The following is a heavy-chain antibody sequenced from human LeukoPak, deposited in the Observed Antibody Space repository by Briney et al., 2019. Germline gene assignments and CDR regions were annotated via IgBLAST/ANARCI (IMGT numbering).Heavy chain of an antibody. J-gene: IGHJ4*02. CDR1: GFTFSSYW. CDR2: IWYDGSNK. V-gene: IGHV3-33*06. D-gene: IGHD3-22*01. CDR3: AKGTDYFDPLRSFDF. Sequence: GGSLRLSCAASGFTFSSYWMHWVRQAPGKGLEWVAVIWYDGSNKYYADSVKGRFTISRDNSKNTLYLQMNGLRAEDTAVYYCAKGTDYFDPLRSFDFWGQGTLVTVSS.